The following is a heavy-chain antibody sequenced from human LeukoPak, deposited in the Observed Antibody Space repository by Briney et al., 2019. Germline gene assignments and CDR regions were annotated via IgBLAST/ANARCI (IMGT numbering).Heavy chain of an antibody. J-gene: IGHJ4*02. CDR3: ARGLGPMSPSLDY. CDR2: INHSGRV. CDR1: GESFSYNY. V-gene: IGHV4-34*01. Sequence: PSETLSLTCAVSGESFSYNYWTWVRQPPGKGLEWIGDINHSGRVNYRPSLKSRVTISADTSKSQFSLKLNAVTAADTAVYYCARGLGPMSPSLDYWGQGSLVTVSS. D-gene: IGHD3-22*01.